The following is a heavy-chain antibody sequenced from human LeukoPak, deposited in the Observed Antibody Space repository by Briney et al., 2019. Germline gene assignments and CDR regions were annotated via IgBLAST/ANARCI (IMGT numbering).Heavy chain of an antibody. CDR1: GGSISSYY. D-gene: IGHD3-22*01. Sequence: KPSETLSLTCTVSGGSISSYYWSWIRQPPGKGLEWIGYIYYSGSTNYNPSLKSRVTISVDTSKNQFSLKLSSVTAADTAVYYCARVITLGAFDIWGQGTMVTVSS. CDR3: ARVITLGAFDI. V-gene: IGHV4-59*01. CDR2: IYYSGST. J-gene: IGHJ3*02.